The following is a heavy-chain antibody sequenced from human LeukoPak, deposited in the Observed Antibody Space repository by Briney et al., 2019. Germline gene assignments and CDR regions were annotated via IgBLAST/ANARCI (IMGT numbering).Heavy chain of an antibody. CDR1: GGSFSGYY. CDR2: INHSGST. Sequence: SETLSLTCAVYGGSFSGYYWSWIRQPPGKGLEWIGEINHSGSTNYNPSLKSRVTISVDTSKNQFSLKLSSVTAADTAVYYCARQRDGYKKGNFFDYWGQGTLVTVSS. V-gene: IGHV4-34*01. D-gene: IGHD5-24*01. J-gene: IGHJ4*02. CDR3: ARQRDGYKKGNFFDY.